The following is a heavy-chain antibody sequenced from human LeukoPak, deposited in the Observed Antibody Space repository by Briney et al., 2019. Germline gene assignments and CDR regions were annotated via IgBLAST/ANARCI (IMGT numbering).Heavy chain of an antibody. V-gene: IGHV4-59*05. CDR2: IYYSGST. D-gene: IGHD5-18*01. Sequence: SETLSLTCTVSGGSISSYYWSCIRQPPGKGLEWFGSIYYSGSTYYNPSLKSRVTISVDTSKNQFSLNLSSVTAADTAVYYCARDVHTAMVGAFDIWGQGTMVTVSS. CDR3: ARDVHTAMVGAFDI. CDR1: GGSISSYY. J-gene: IGHJ3*02.